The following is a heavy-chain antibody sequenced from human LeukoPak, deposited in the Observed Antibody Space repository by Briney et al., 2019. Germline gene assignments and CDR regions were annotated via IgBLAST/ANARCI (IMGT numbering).Heavy chain of an antibody. CDR1: GFTFSSYW. J-gene: IGHJ4*02. D-gene: IGHD6-19*01. CDR2: INSDGSST. V-gene: IGHV3-74*01. CDR3: AKPMQPYSSAWSAPFDY. Sequence: GGSLRLSCAASGFTFSSYWMHWVRQAPGKGLVWVSRINSDGSSTSYADSVKGRFTISRDNSKSTLYLHMNSLRAEDTAIYYCAKPMQPYSSAWSAPFDYWGQGTLVTVSS.